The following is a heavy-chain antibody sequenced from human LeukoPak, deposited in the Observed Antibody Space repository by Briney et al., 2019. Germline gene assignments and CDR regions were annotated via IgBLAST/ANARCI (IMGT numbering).Heavy chain of an antibody. Sequence: PGGSLRLSCSVSGFTFSTYVMYWVRQAPGKGLEYVSAISSNGDNTYYADSVKGRFTISRDNSKNTLYLQMNSLRAEDTAVYYCAKDNPWLQYGMDVWGQGTTVTVSS. CDR3: AKDNPWLQYGMDV. V-gene: IGHV3-64*04. D-gene: IGHD5-24*01. CDR2: ISSNGDNT. CDR1: GFTFSTYV. J-gene: IGHJ6*02.